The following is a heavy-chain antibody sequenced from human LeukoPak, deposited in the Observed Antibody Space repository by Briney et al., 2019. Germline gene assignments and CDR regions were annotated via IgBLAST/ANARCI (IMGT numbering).Heavy chain of an antibody. Sequence: ASVKVSCKASGYTFTSYYMHWVRQAPGQGLEWMGIINPSSGSTGYAQKFQGRVTMTRDTSTSTVYMELSSLRSEDTAVYYCARGQWVTTVTSAPGYWGQGTLVTVSS. CDR3: ARGQWVTTVTSAPGY. D-gene: IGHD4-17*01. V-gene: IGHV1-46*01. CDR2: INPSSGST. J-gene: IGHJ4*02. CDR1: GYTFTSYY.